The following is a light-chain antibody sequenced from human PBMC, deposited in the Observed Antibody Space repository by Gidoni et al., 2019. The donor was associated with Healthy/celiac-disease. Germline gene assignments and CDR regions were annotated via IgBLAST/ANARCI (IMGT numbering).Light chain of an antibody. J-gene: IGLJ3*02. CDR2: YDD. V-gene: IGLV1-36*01. CDR3: AAWDDSLNGPV. CDR1: SSHIGNKA. Sequence: QSVLPQPPSVSEPLRQRVTISCSGSSSHIGNKAVNWYQQLPGKAPKLLIYYDDLLPSGVSDRFSGSKSGTSASLAISGLQSEDEADYYCAAWDDSLNGPVFGGGTKLTVL.